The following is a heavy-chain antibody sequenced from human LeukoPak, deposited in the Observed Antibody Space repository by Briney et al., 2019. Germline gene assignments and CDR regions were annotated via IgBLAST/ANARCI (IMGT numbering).Heavy chain of an antibody. D-gene: IGHD3-22*01. CDR3: ARHRDETYYFDSRGYYFDY. V-gene: IGHV1-18*01. CDR2: ISGYNDNT. CDR1: GYTFTSYG. Sequence: GASVKVSSKASGYTFTSYGISWVRQAPGQGLEWMGWISGYNDNTNYAQKLQGRVTMTTDTSTNTAYIELRSLTSDDTAVYYCARHRDETYYFDSRGYYFDYWGQGTLVTVSS. J-gene: IGHJ4*02.